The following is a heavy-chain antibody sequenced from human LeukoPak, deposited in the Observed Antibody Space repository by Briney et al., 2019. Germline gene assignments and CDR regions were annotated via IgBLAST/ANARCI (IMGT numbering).Heavy chain of an antibody. J-gene: IGHJ4*02. CDR1: GYTFTSYG. CDR2: ISTYNGNT. Sequence: GAPVKVSCKASGYTFTSYGISWLRQAPGQGLEWMGWISTYNGNTNYAQKLQGRVTMTRDTSISTAYMELSRLRSDDTAVYYCARDMTSSSWPSMSVWGQGTLVTVSS. V-gene: IGHV1-18*01. D-gene: IGHD6-13*01. CDR3: ARDMTSSSWPSMSV.